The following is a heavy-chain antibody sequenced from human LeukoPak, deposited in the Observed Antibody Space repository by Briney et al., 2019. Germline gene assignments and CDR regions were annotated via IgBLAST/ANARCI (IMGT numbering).Heavy chain of an antibody. J-gene: IGHJ4*02. CDR3: ASKPRGESRPFDY. D-gene: IGHD3-16*01. CDR1: GYTFTAHA. Sequence: ASVKVSCTASGYTFTAHAVHWVRQAPGQRLEWMGWINIANGDTGYSQKSQDRVTITRDTSASTGYMEMSSLISEDTAVYYCASKPRGESRPFDYWGQGTLVTVSS. V-gene: IGHV1-3*04. CDR2: INIANGDT.